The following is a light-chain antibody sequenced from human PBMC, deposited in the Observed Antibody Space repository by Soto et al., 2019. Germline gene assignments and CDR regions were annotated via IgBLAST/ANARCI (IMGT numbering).Light chain of an antibody. CDR1: SSAVGSYDR. CDR2: EVN. CDR3: CSSVGGHNGV. Sequence: QSALTQPASVSGSPGQSIAISCTGTSSAVGSYDRVYWYQQHPGKAPTLMIYEVNKRPSGVSNRVSGAKSGNTASLTISGLQAEDEADYYCCSSVGGHNGVFGGGTKLNVL. V-gene: IGLV2-23*02. J-gene: IGLJ3*02.